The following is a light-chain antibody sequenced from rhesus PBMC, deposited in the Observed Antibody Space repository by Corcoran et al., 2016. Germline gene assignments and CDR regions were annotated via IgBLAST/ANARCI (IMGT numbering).Light chain of an antibody. CDR2: DAS. V-gene: IGKV3-35*01. CDR1: QSVSSS. CDR3: QQYSNWPHS. Sequence: EIVLTQSPATLSLSPGERATLSCRASQSVSSSLAWYQQKPGQAPRLLIYDASSRATGIPDRFSGRGAGTDFTLTISSLEPEDVGVYYCQQYSNWPHSFGQGTKVEIK. J-gene: IGKJ2*01.